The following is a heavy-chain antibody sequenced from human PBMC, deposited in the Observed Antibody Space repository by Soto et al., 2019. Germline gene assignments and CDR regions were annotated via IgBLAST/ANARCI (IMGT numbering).Heavy chain of an antibody. J-gene: IGHJ4*02. D-gene: IGHD4-17*01. V-gene: IGHV3-30*04. CDR1: GFTFSSYA. CDR3: ARGPSYSDSYFDH. CDR2: ISYDGNNK. Sequence: GGSLRLSCSASGFTFSSYAMHWVRQAPGKGLQWLAVISYDGNNKYYADSVEGRFTISRDNSKNTVYLQMNSLRLEDTAVYYCARGPSYSDSYFDHWGQGTLVTVSS.